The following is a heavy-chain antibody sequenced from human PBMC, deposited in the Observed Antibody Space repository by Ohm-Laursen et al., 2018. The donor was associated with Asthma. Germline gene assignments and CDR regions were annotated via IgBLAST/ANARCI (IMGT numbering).Heavy chain of an antibody. CDR2: ISSDGSNK. CDR1: GFTFSDYG. Sequence: SLRLSCAASGFTFSDYGMHWVRQAPGKGLEWVAIISSDGSNKFHAESVKGRITPSRDNSKNTLYLEMNSLRAEDTAVYYCARRSKSCYDTSHCFFDYWGQGTLVTVSS. V-gene: IGHV3-30*03. CDR3: ARRSKSCYDTSHCFFDY. D-gene: IGHD2-2*01. J-gene: IGHJ4*02.